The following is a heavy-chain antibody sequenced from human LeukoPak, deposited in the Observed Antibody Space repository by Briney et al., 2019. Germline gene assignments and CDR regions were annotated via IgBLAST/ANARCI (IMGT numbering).Heavy chain of an antibody. D-gene: IGHD3-22*01. J-gene: IGHJ4*02. CDR3: ARDLYYDSSGYCTD. V-gene: IGHV3-11*01. CDR1: GFTFSDYY. Sequence: GGSLRLSCAASGFTFSDYYMSWIRQAPGKGLEWVSYISSSGSTIYYADSVKGRFTISRDNAKNSLYLQMNSLRAEDTAVYYCARDLYYDSSGYCTDWGQGALVTVSS. CDR2: ISSSGSTI.